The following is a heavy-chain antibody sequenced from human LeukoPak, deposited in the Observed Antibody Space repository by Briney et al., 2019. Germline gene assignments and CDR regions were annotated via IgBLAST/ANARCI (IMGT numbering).Heavy chain of an antibody. V-gene: IGHV4-61*08. Sequence: SETLSLTRTVSGGSISSGDYYWSWIRQPPGKGLEWIGYIYYSGSTNYNPSLKSRVTISVDTSKNQFSLKLSSVTAADTAVYYCARALPAAKYSTTFDYWGQGTLVTVSS. CDR3: ARALPAAKYSTTFDY. D-gene: IGHD6-6*01. CDR1: GGSISSGDYY. CDR2: IYYSGST. J-gene: IGHJ4*02.